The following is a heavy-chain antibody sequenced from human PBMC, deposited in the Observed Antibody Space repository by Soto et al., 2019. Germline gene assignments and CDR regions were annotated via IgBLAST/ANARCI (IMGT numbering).Heavy chain of an antibody. Sequence: QVQLVQSGAEVKKPGSSVKVSCKASGGTFSSYTISWVRQAPGQGLEWMGRIIPILGIANYAQKFQGRVTITADKSTSTAYMELSSLRSEDTAVYYCARDATGLLLFDYWGQGTLVTVSS. J-gene: IGHJ4*02. CDR3: ARDATGLLLFDY. CDR1: GGTFSSYT. D-gene: IGHD3-22*01. V-gene: IGHV1-69*08. CDR2: IIPILGIA.